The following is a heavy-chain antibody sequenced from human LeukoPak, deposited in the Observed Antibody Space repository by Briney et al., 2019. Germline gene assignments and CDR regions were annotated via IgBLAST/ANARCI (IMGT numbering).Heavy chain of an antibody. CDR2: IYDTGST. Sequence: PSETLSLTCTVSGGSITSRNYYWGWIRQPPGKGLEWIGTIYDTGSTYYDPSLQSRLTVSVDTSKNQFSLKLTSVPAAHTAVYYCARHRLGATPFDAFDIWGQGTLVTVSS. CDR3: ARHRLGATPFDAFDI. V-gene: IGHV4-39*07. D-gene: IGHD1-26*01. J-gene: IGHJ3*02. CDR1: GGSITSRNYY.